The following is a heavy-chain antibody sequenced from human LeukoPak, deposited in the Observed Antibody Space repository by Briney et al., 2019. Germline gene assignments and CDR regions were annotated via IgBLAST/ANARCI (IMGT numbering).Heavy chain of an antibody. J-gene: IGHJ4*02. CDR3: ARRPYYYDSSGYPFDY. Sequence: SETLSLTCAVSGGSISSGGYSWSWIRQPPGKGPEWIGYIYHSGSTYYNPSLKSRVTISVDRSKNQFSLKLSSVTAADTAVYYCARRPYYYDSSGYPFDYWGQGTLVTVSS. CDR2: IYHSGST. V-gene: IGHV4-30-2*01. D-gene: IGHD3-22*01. CDR1: GGSISSGGYS.